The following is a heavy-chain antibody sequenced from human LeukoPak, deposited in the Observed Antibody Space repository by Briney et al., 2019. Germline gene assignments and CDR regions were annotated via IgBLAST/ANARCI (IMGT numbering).Heavy chain of an antibody. CDR3: ARDGVGAINFDY. CDR1: GFSLSTYS. Sequence: GGSLRLSCAASGFSLSTYSMHWVRQAPGKGLEWVSSISSASSSIYYADSVKGRFTVSRDNAKKSLYLQMNSLRAEDTAVYYCARDGVGAINFDYWGQGTLVTVSS. V-gene: IGHV3-21*01. J-gene: IGHJ4*02. D-gene: IGHD1-26*01. CDR2: ISSASSSI.